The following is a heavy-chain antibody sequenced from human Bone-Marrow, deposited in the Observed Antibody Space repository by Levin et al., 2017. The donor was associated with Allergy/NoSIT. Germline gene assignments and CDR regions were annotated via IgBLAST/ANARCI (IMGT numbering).Heavy chain of an antibody. CDR2: VDPTDSRA. CDR3: ARSPYCGDDCYSNDFDY. Sequence: GGSLRLSCKGSGYNFIASWINWVRQRPGKGLEWMGRVDPTDSRAQHGPSFQGHVTMSVDKSVTTAFLHWSSLEASDTAIYYCARSPYCGDDCYSNDFDYWGQGTPVSVSS. V-gene: IGHV5-10-1*01. D-gene: IGHD2-21*02. CDR1: GYNFIASW. J-gene: IGHJ4*02.